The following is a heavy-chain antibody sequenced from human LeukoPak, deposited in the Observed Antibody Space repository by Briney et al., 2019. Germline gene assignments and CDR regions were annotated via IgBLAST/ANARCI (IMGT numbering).Heavy chain of an antibody. CDR2: ISSGSTYI. V-gene: IGHV3-21*01. CDR3: ARVGPGGNYYFDY. J-gene: IGHJ4*02. Sequence: PGGSLRLSCAASGFTFSSYSMNWVRQAPGKGLEWVSSISSGSTYIYYAESVKGRFTISRDNAKNSLYLQMNSLRAEDTAVYYCARVGPGGNYYFDYWGQGTLVTVSS. CDR1: GFTFSSYS. D-gene: IGHD1-26*01.